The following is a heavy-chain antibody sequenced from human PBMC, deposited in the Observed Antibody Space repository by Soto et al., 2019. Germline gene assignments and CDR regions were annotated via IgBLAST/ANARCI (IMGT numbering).Heavy chain of an antibody. CDR2: LIPIYDEP. CDR3: ARARDPHLADYGGDV. J-gene: IGHJ3*01. V-gene: IGHV1-69*06. CDR1: GFSFAVTG. D-gene: IGHD4-17*01. Sequence: SSGMPTCETCGFSFAVTGIHWGLQAPGRGHEWMGGLIPIYDEPNYAQKFQGRVTITADKSTTTVYLELSSLRSEDTAVYFCARARDPHLADYGGDVRGQG.